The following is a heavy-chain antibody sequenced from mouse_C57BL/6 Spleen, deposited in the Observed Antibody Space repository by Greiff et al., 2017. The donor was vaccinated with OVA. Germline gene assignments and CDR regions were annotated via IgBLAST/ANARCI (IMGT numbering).Heavy chain of an antibody. CDR3: AIRGYYDYPYAMDY. Sequence: QVQLKQPGAELVKPGASVKVSCKASGYTFTSYWMHWVKQRPGQGLEWIGRIHPSDSDTNYNQKFKGKATLTVDKSSSTAYMQLSSLTSEDSAVYYCAIRGYYDYPYAMDYWGQGTSGTVSS. V-gene: IGHV1-74*01. CDR2: IHPSDSDT. J-gene: IGHJ4*01. CDR1: GYTFTSYW. D-gene: IGHD2-4*01.